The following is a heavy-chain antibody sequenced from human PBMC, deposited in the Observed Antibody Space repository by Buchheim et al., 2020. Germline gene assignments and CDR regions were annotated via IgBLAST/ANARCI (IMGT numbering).Heavy chain of an antibody. CDR1: GFTFSSYG. Sequence: QVQLVESGGGVVQPGRSLRLSCAASGFTFSSYGMHWVRQAPGKGLEWVAVIWYDGSNKYYADSVKGRFTISRDNSKNTLYLQMNSLRVEDTGLYYCATTGADCSSASCNVFDHWGQGTL. J-gene: IGHJ4*02. CDR2: IWYDGSNK. CDR3: ATTGADCSSASCNVFDH. D-gene: IGHD2-2*01. V-gene: IGHV3-33*01.